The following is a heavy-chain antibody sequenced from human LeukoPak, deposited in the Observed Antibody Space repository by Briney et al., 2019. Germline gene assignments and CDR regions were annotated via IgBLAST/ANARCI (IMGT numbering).Heavy chain of an antibody. CDR2: INPNSGGT. V-gene: IGHV1-2*02. CDR1: GYTFTGYY. Sequence: WASVKVSCKASGYTFTGYYMHWVRQAPGQGLEWMGWINPNSGGTNYAQKFQGRVTMTRDTSISTAYMELSRLRSDDTAVYYCATQPDYGGNSDAFDIWGQGTMVTVSS. CDR3: ATQPDYGGNSDAFDI. D-gene: IGHD4-23*01. J-gene: IGHJ3*02.